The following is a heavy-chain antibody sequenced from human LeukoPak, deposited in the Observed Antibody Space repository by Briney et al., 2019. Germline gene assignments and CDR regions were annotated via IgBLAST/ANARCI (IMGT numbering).Heavy chain of an antibody. V-gene: IGHV3-11*05. D-gene: IGHD5/OR15-5a*01. J-gene: IGHJ4*02. Sequence: GGSLRLSCVGSGFVFSDFYINWIRQSRGKGLEGLAYISPDGSYTTYGDSVKGRSVISRDNAKNSVSVQMNSLRVEDTAVYFCASDQVSGVFDYWGQGARVTVS. CDR3: ASDQVSGVFDY. CDR2: ISPDGSYT. CDR1: GFVFSDFY.